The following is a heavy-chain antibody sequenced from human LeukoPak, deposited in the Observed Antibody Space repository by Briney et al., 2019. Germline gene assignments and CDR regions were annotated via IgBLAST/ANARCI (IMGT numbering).Heavy chain of an antibody. J-gene: IGHJ4*02. Sequence: GGSLRLSCAASGFTFSDYYMSWIRQAPGQGLEWLSYISSSGSTIYYADSVKGRFTISRDNAKNSLYLQMNSLRAEDTAVYYCARDRSYYDSSGYHRVDYWGQGTLVTVSS. CDR3: ARDRSYYDSSGYHRVDY. CDR2: ISSSGSTI. V-gene: IGHV3-11*04. CDR1: GFTFSDYY. D-gene: IGHD3-22*01.